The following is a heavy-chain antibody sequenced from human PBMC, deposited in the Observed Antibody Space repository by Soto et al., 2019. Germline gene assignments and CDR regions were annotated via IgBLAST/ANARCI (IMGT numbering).Heavy chain of an antibody. CDR3: SRVDPGETSPFDH. CDR2: INPFDGSR. D-gene: IGHD3-10*01. J-gene: IGHJ4*02. Sequence: ASVKVACQGSGYIFTSYYIHWVRQAPGQGLEWMGWINPFDGSRMFAQSFQGRVTMTRDTSTSTVYMEVSSLRSEDTAVYYCSRVDPGETSPFDHWGQGTLVTVSS. V-gene: IGHV1-46*03. CDR1: GYIFTSYY.